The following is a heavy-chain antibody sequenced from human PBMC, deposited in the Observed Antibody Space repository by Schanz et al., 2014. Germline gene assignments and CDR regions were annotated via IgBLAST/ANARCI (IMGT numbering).Heavy chain of an antibody. CDR3: ARGTDWNLHY. CDR2: ICSSGSYI. D-gene: IGHD1-1*01. CDR1: GFTFSSYG. Sequence: VQLVESGGGVVQFGRSLRLSCVASGFTFSSYGMHWVRQAPGKGLEWVSYICSSGSYIYYADSVKGRFSISRDSGQNSLYLQMNSLRAGDTAVYYCARGTDWNLHYWGQGALVTVSS. V-gene: IGHV3-21*05. J-gene: IGHJ4*02.